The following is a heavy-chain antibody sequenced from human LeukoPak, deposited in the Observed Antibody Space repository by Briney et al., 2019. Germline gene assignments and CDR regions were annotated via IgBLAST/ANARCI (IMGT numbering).Heavy chain of an antibody. CDR2: INPNSGDT. J-gene: IGHJ4*02. D-gene: IGHD2-15*01. V-gene: IGHV1-2*02. CDR1: GYTFTDYY. Sequence: ASVKVSFKASGYTFTDYYMHWVRQAPGQGLEWMGWINPNSGDTNYAQNFKGRVTMTRDTSNNTAYMELSRLRSDDAAVYYCARVVDDWDYFDYWGQGALVTVSS. CDR3: ARVVDDWDYFDY.